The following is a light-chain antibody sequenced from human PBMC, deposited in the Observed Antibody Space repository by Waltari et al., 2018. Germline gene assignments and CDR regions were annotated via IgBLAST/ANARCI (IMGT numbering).Light chain of an antibody. J-gene: IGLJ2*01. CDR3: NSYTGSDILI. CDR2: EGS. Sequence: QSALTQPASVSGSPGQSITIPCIGSRSVVGIYHLVSWYQQHPGKAPTLMIYEGSNRPSGVSNRFSGSKSGNTASLTISGLQPEDEADYYCNSYTGSDILIFGGGTKLTVL. V-gene: IGLV2-14*02. CDR1: RSVVGIYHL.